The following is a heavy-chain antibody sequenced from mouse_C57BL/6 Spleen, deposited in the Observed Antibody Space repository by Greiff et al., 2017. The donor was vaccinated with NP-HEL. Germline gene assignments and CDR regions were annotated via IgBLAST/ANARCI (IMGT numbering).Heavy chain of an antibody. CDR1: GFTFSSYA. D-gene: IGHD2-4*01. Sequence: EVKLMESGGGLVKPGGSLKLSCAASGFTFSSYAMSWVRQTPEKRLEWVATISDGGSYTYYPDNVKGRFTISRDNAKNNRYLQMSHLKSEDTAMYYCARRGYDYDFFDYWGKGTTLTVSS. CDR2: ISDGGSYT. CDR3: ARRGYDYDFFDY. V-gene: IGHV5-4*03. J-gene: IGHJ2*01.